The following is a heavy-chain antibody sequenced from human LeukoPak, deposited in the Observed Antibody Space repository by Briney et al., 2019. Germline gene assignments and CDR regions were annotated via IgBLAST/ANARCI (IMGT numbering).Heavy chain of an antibody. CDR2: IYSGGST. CDR1: GFTVSSNY. Sequence: GGSLRLSCAASGFTVSSNYMSWVRQAPGKGLEWVSVIYSGGSTYYADSVKGRFTISRDNSKNTLYLQMNSLRAEDTAVYYCARASGVNWNDHYFDYWGQGTLVTVSS. V-gene: IGHV3-53*01. J-gene: IGHJ4*02. CDR3: ARASGVNWNDHYFDY. D-gene: IGHD1-1*01.